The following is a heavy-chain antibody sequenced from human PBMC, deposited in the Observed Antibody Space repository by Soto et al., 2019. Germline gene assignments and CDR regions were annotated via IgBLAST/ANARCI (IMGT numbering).Heavy chain of an antibody. V-gene: IGHV3-23*01. CDR3: STGGSRFCHSSGYPIDY. CDR2: ISGSGCST. D-gene: IGHD3-22*01. CDR1: GFTFSSYA. Sequence: LRLSCAASGFTFSSYAMSWVRQAPGKGLEWVSAISGSGCSTYYADSVTCRFTISRGNSKNTLYLQMKSLRAEDTAVYYCSTGGSRFCHSSGYPIDYWGQGTLVTVSS. J-gene: IGHJ4*02.